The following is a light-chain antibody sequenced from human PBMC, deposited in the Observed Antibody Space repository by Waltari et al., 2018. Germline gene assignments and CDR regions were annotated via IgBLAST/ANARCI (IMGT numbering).Light chain of an antibody. CDR3: QQYASHSLLT. CDR2: KTS. CDR1: QSVNAW. V-gene: IGKV1-5*03. Sequence: DIQMTQSPSTLSASVGDRVTITCRASQSVNAWLAWYQQKPGKAPKLLIYKTSSLESGVPSRFSGSGSDTEFTLTISCLQPDDFATYYCQQYASHSLLTFGGGTKVDI. J-gene: IGKJ4*01.